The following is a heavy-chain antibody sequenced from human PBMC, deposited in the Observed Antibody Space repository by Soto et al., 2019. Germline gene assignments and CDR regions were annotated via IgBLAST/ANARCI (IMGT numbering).Heavy chain of an antibody. D-gene: IGHD6-13*01. Sequence: GGSLRLSCSASGFTFSSYAMHWVRQAPGKGLEYVSAISSNGGSTYYADSVKGRFTISRDNPKNTLYLQMSSLRAEDTAVYYCVKDPGSSWYYYYYGMDVWGQGTTVTVSS. CDR2: ISSNGGST. V-gene: IGHV3-64D*06. J-gene: IGHJ6*01. CDR1: GFTFSSYA. CDR3: VKDPGSSWYYYYYGMDV.